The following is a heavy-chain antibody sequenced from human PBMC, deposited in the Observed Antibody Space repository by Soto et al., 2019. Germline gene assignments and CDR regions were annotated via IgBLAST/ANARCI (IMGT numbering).Heavy chain of an antibody. J-gene: IGHJ5*02. Sequence: SETLSLTCTVSGGSISSGGYYWSWIRQHPGKGLEWIGYIYYSGSTYYNPSLKSRVTISVDTSKNQFSLKLSSVTAADTAVYYCASGYCSSTSCSAWGNWFDPWGQGTLVTVSS. CDR2: IYYSGST. D-gene: IGHD2-2*01. V-gene: IGHV4-31*03. CDR1: GGSISSGGYY. CDR3: ASGYCSSTSCSAWGNWFDP.